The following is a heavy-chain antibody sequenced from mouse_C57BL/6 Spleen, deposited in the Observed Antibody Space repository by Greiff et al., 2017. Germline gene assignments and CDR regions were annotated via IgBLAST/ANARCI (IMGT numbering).Heavy chain of an antibody. CDR1: GFNIKDDY. V-gene: IGHV14-4*01. D-gene: IGHD1-1*02. CDR3: TITMVEGFAY. Sequence: VQLQQSGAELVRPGASVKLSCTASGFNIKDDYMHWVKQRPEQGLEWIGWIDPENGDTEYASKFQGKATITADTSSNTAYLQLSSLTSEDTAVYYCTITMVEGFAYWGQGTLVTVSA. J-gene: IGHJ3*01. CDR2: IDPENGDT.